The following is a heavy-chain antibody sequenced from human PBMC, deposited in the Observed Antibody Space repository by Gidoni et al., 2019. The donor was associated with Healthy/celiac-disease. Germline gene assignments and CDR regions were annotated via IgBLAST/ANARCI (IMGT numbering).Heavy chain of an antibody. Sequence: QVQLVQSGAEVKKPGSSVKVSCKASGGTFSSYAIRWVRQAPGQGLEWMGGIIAICGTANYAQKFQGRVTITADESTSTAYMELSSLRSEDTAVYYCAMPTRGSSGWYGEGYWGQGTLVTVSS. J-gene: IGHJ4*02. D-gene: IGHD6-19*01. V-gene: IGHV1-69*01. CDR1: GGTFSSYA. CDR3: AMPTRGSSGWYGEGY. CDR2: IIAICGTA.